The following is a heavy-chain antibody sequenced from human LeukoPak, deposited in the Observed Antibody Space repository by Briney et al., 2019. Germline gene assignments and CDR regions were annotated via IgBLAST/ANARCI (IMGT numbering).Heavy chain of an antibody. CDR3: ARGGYDSSGYYMAASNDAFDI. CDR2: ISAYNGNT. Sequence: ASVKVSCKASGYTFTSYGISWVRQAPGQGLGWMGWISAYNGNTNYAQKLQGRVTMTTDTSTSTDYMELRSVRSDDTAVYYCARGGYDSSGYYMAASNDAFDIWGQGTMVTVSS. V-gene: IGHV1-18*01. J-gene: IGHJ3*02. D-gene: IGHD3-22*01. CDR1: GYTFTSYG.